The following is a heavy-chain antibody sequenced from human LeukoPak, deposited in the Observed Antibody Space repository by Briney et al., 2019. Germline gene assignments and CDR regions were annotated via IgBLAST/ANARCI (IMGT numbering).Heavy chain of an antibody. J-gene: IGHJ4*02. Sequence: GGSLRLSCAASGFTFSTYNMNWVRQAPGRGLEWLSYITSNSRTIYYADSVKGRFTISRDNAKNSLYLQMNSLRAEDTAVYYCAREGAYGDFWSGYYPYYFDYWGQGTLVTVSS. V-gene: IGHV3-48*01. CDR1: GFTFSTYN. CDR3: AREGAYGDFWSGYYPYYFDY. CDR2: ITSNSRTI. D-gene: IGHD3-3*01.